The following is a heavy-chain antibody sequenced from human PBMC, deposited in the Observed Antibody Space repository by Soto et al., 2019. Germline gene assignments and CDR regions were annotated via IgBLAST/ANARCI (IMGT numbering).Heavy chain of an antibody. D-gene: IGHD1-26*01. J-gene: IGHJ4*02. CDR3: ARLGIGWEFPFDY. V-gene: IGHV4-61*08. CDR2: IYHSGST. Sequence: QVQLQESGPGLVKPSETLSLTCIVSGGSVSNDAYYWSWIRQPPGKGLEWIGYIYHSGSTYYNPSRKSRLTISADTSANQFSLKVSSVTAADTAVYYCARLGIGWEFPFDYWGQGTLVNVSS. CDR1: GGSVSNDAYY.